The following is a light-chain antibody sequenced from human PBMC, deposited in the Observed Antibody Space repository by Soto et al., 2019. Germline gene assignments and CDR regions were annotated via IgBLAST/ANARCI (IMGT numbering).Light chain of an antibody. CDR2: EVT. J-gene: IGLJ2*01. V-gene: IGLV2-14*01. CDR3: SSYTSMSTVI. Sequence: QSALTQPASVFGSPGQSITISCTGTSSDIGGYNYVSWYQQHPGDAPKLTIYEVTNRPSGVSHRFSGSKSGNTASLTISGLQAEDEADYYCSSYTSMSTVIFGGGTKVTVL. CDR1: SSDIGGYNY.